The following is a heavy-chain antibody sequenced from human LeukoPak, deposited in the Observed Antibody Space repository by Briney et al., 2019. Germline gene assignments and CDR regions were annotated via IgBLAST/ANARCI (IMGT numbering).Heavy chain of an antibody. D-gene: IGHD3-9*01. CDR3: ARDILTGSRPFPFDY. J-gene: IGHJ4*02. Sequence: GGSLRLSCAASGFTFSSYGMHWVRQAPGKGLEWVAVISYDGSNKYYADSVKGRFTISRDNAKNSLYLQMNSLRAEDTAVYYCARDILTGSRPFPFDYWGQGTLVTVSS. CDR1: GFTFSSYG. CDR2: ISYDGSNK. V-gene: IGHV3-30*03.